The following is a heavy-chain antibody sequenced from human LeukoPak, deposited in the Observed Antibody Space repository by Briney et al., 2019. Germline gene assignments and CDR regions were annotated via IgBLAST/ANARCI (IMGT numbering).Heavy chain of an antibody. Sequence: GASVTVSCKASGYTFTSYGISWVRQAPGQGLEWMGWISAYNGNTNYAQKLQGRVTMTTDTSTSTAYMELRSLGSDDTAVYYCARDQDTAMGFRGRTRSFDPWGQGTLVTVSS. V-gene: IGHV1-18*04. D-gene: IGHD5-18*01. CDR2: ISAYNGNT. CDR1: GYTFTSYG. J-gene: IGHJ5*02. CDR3: ARDQDTAMGFRGRTRSFDP.